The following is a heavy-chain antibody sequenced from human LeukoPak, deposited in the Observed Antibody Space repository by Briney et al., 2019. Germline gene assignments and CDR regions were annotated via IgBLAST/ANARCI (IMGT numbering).Heavy chain of an antibody. CDR3: ARAKTARRVYFDY. Sequence: ASVKVSCKASGYTFTGYYMHWVRQAPGQGLEWMGWINPNSGGTNYAQKFQGRVTMTRDTSISTAYMELSRLRSDDTAVYYCARAKTARRVYFDYWGQGTLVTVSS. J-gene: IGHJ4*02. V-gene: IGHV1-2*02. CDR1: GYTFTGYY. D-gene: IGHD6-13*01. CDR2: INPNSGGT.